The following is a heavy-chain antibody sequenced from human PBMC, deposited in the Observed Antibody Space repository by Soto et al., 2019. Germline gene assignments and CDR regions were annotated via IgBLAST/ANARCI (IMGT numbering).Heavy chain of an antibody. J-gene: IGHJ5*02. CDR1: GGSISSYY. CDR3: ARVRYCSSTSCYAPNWFDP. CDR2: IYYSGST. Sequence: SETLSLTCTVSGGSISSYYWGWIRQPPGKGLEWIGSIYYSGSTYYNPSLKSRVTISVDTSKNQFSLKLSSVTAADTAVYYCARVRYCSSTSCYAPNWFDPWGQGTLVTVSS. D-gene: IGHD2-2*01. V-gene: IGHV4-39*07.